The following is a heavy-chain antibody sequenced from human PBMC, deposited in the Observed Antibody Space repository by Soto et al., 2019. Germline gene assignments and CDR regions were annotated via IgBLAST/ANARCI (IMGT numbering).Heavy chain of an antibody. V-gene: IGHV3-30*18. J-gene: IGHJ4*02. CDR3: AKEPSILYSYDSSGYSPNPFFDY. D-gene: IGHD3-22*01. CDR2: ISYDGSNK. Sequence: QVQLVESGGGVVQPGRSLRLSCAASGFTFSSYGMHWVRQAPGKGLEWVAVISYDGSNKYYADSVKGRFTISRDNSKNTLYLQMNSLRAEDTAVYYCAKEPSILYSYDSSGYSPNPFFDYWGQGTLVTVSS. CDR1: GFTFSSYG.